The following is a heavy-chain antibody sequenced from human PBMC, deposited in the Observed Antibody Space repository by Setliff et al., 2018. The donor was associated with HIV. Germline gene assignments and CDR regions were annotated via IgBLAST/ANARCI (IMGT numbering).Heavy chain of an antibody. Sequence: PSVKVSCKASGGTFNINAVTWVRQAPGQGLEWVGAIIPLFGTANYAQKFQGRVTITADDSTRTVYMEVRSLRSADTAVYYCSKVSEHRTSSGSFYYYMDVWGEGTTVTVSS. V-gene: IGHV1-69*13. D-gene: IGHD6-6*01. CDR1: GGTFNINA. CDR2: IIPLFGTA. CDR3: SKVSEHRTSSGSFYYYMDV. J-gene: IGHJ6*03.